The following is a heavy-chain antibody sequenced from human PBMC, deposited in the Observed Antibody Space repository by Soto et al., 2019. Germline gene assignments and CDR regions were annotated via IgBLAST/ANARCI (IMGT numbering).Heavy chain of an antibody. Sequence: EVQVSESGGGLVQPGGSLRLSCVAPGFTFSTYPMTWVRQVPGKGLEWVSGISGSGGTAYYADPVKGRFTISRDNSRNMLYLQMDSLRAEDTAVYYCAKVPLTPGWYFDYWGQGTLVTVSS. CDR1: GFTFSTYP. CDR2: ISGSGGTA. V-gene: IGHV3-23*01. D-gene: IGHD1-20*01. CDR3: AKVPLTPGWYFDY. J-gene: IGHJ4*02.